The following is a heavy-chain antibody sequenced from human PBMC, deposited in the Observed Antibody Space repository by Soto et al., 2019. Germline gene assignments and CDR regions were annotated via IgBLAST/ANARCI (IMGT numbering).Heavy chain of an antibody. J-gene: IGHJ6*02. CDR1: GGTFSSYA. V-gene: IGHV1-69*13. D-gene: IGHD3-3*01. Sequence: GASVKVSCKASGGTFSSYAISWVRQAPGQGLEWMGGIIPIFGTANYAQKFQGRVTITADESTSTAYMELSSLRSEDTAVYYCARVGITIFGVVVHYYYYGMDVWGQGTTVTVSS. CDR2: IIPIFGTA. CDR3: ARVGITIFGVVVHYYYYGMDV.